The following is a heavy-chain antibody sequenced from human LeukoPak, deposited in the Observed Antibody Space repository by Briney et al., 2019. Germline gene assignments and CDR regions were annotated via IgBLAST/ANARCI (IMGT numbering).Heavy chain of an antibody. Sequence: SETLSLTCIVSGGSISTYYWGWIRQPPGKGLEWIGYIYYSGSTNYNPSLQSRVTISVDTSKNQFSLKLSSVTASDPAMYYCARLFSDTTTSYDVFAIWGQGTMVTVSS. D-gene: IGHD2-2*01. J-gene: IGHJ3*02. V-gene: IGHV4-59*08. CDR2: IYYSGST. CDR1: GGSISTYY. CDR3: ARLFSDTTTSYDVFAI.